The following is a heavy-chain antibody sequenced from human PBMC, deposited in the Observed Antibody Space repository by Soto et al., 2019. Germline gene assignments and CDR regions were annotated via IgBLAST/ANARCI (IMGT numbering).Heavy chain of an antibody. D-gene: IGHD3-3*01. CDR3: AKDYYFWSGCFDY. Sequence: EVQLVESGGGLVQPGRSLRLSCAASGFTFDDYAMHWVRHAPGKGLEWVSGISWNSGTIGYAASVRGRFTISRDNAKNSLYLQMNSLRAEDTALYYCAKDYYFWSGCFDYWGQGTLVTVSS. CDR2: ISWNSGTI. V-gene: IGHV3-9*01. J-gene: IGHJ4*02. CDR1: GFTFDDYA.